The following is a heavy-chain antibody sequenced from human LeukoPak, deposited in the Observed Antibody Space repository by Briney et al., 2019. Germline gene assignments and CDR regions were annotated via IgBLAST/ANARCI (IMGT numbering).Heavy chain of an antibody. CDR1: GGSISSHY. CDR2: IYYSGST. Sequence: SETLSLTCNVSGGSISSHYWSWIRQPPGKGLEWIGYIYYSGSTNYNPSLKSRVTISVDTSKNQFSLKLSSVTAADTAVYYCARRKLVGASPFDYWGQGTLVTVSS. J-gene: IGHJ4*02. CDR3: ARRKLVGASPFDY. D-gene: IGHD1-26*01. V-gene: IGHV4-59*11.